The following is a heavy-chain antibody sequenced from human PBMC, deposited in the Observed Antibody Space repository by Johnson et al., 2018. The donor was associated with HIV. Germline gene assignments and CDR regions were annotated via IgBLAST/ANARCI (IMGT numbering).Heavy chain of an antibody. Sequence: VQLVESGGGVVQPGTSLRLSCAASGFTFSSYAMHWVRQAPGKGLEWVAVISYDGSNKYYADSVKGRFTISRDNSKNTLYLQMNSLRAEDTAVYYCARDREGIAEQSGAFDIWGQGTMVTVSS. CDR1: GFTFSSYA. CDR3: ARDREGIAEQSGAFDI. V-gene: IGHV3-30*04. CDR2: ISYDGSNK. J-gene: IGHJ3*02. D-gene: IGHD6-13*01.